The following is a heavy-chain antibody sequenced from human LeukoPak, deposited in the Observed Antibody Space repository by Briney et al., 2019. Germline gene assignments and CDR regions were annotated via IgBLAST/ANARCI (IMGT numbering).Heavy chain of an antibody. D-gene: IGHD2-15*01. CDR2: IKEDGSEK. CDR3: ARRLCGTGTCYKFDY. Sequence: GGSLRLSCAASGFTFKSYWMSWVRQAPGKGLEWVASIKEDGSEKYYVDSVKGRFTISRDNAENSLYLQMNSLRAEDTAVYFCARRLCGTGTCYKFDYWGQGTLVTVSS. V-gene: IGHV3-7*01. CDR1: GFTFKSYW. J-gene: IGHJ4*02.